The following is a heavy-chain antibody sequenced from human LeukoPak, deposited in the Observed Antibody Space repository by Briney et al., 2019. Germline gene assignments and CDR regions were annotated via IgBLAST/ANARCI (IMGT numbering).Heavy chain of an antibody. CDR1: GGSISSYY. CDR3: ARSHGDYIPGFDY. CDR2: IYYSGST. D-gene: IGHD4-17*01. J-gene: IGHJ4*02. V-gene: IGHV4-59*01. Sequence: SETLSLTCTVSGGSISSYYWSWIRQPPGKGLEWIGYIYYSGSTNYNPSPKSRVTISVDTSKNQFSLKLSSVTAADTAVYYCARSHGDYIPGFDYWGQGTLVTVSS.